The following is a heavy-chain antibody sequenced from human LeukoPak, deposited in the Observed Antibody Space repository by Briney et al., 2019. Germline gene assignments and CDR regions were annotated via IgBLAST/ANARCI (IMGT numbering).Heavy chain of an antibody. CDR3: ARPGEYSSSWSEYFQH. Sequence: ASVKVSCKACVYTFTSYDIIGVRRATGQGLEGMGWLNPNSWNKVYAQKFQCRVTMTRNTSISTAYMELSRLRSEDTAVYYCARPGEYSSSWSEYFQHWGQGTLVTVSS. CDR2: LNPNSWNK. V-gene: IGHV1-8*01. CDR1: VYTFTSYD. D-gene: IGHD6-13*01. J-gene: IGHJ1*01.